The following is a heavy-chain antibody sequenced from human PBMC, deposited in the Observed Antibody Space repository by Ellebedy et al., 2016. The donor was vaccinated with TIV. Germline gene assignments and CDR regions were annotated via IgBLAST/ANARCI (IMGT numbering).Heavy chain of an antibody. CDR3: ARGPRDGYNFLPDY. CDR2: TWYDGSNK. D-gene: IGHD5-24*01. V-gene: IGHV3-33*01. Sequence: GGSLRLSXAASGFTFSSYGMHWVRQAPGKGLEWVAVTWYDGSNKYYADSVKGRFTISRDNSKNTLYLQMNSLRAEDTAVYYCARGPRDGYNFLPDYWGQGTLVTVSS. J-gene: IGHJ4*02. CDR1: GFTFSSYG.